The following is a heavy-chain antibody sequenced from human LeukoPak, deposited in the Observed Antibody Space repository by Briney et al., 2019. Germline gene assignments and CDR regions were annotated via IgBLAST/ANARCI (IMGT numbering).Heavy chain of an antibody. CDR3: VIAYGGLLDY. CDR2: ISGSGTTI. J-gene: IGHJ4*02. Sequence: PGGSLRLSCAASGFTFSTYEMNWVRQVPGKGLEWVSYISGSGTTIYYADSVKGRFAISRDNTKNSMYLQMNSLRAEDTAVYYCVIAYGGLLDYWGQGTLVTVSS. D-gene: IGHD3-16*01. CDR1: GFTFSTYE. V-gene: IGHV3-48*03.